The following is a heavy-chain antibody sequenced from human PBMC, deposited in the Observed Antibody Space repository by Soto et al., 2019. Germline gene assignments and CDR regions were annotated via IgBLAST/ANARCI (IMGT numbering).Heavy chain of an antibody. Sequence: PGGSLRLSCAASGFTFSSYWMHWVRQAPGKGLVWVSRINSDGSSTSYADSVKGRFTISRDNAKNTLYLQMNSLRAEDTAVYYCARVAAAGNLHFDYWGQGTLVTVSS. CDR2: INSDGSST. CDR3: ARVAAAGNLHFDY. V-gene: IGHV3-74*01. J-gene: IGHJ4*02. CDR1: GFTFSSYW. D-gene: IGHD6-13*01.